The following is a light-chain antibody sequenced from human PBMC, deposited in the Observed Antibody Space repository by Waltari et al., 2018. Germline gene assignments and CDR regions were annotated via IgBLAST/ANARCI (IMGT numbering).Light chain of an antibody. CDR1: QHISNY. V-gene: IGKV1-33*01. CDR3: QQFDAFPYT. CDR2: DAS. J-gene: IGKJ2*01. Sequence: DILLTQSPPSLSASIGDRVTITCQASQHISNYLNWYQRKPGKAPKLLIYDASDLEPGVPLRFSGTGYGASFTLTISSLQPEDVATYYCQQFDAFPYTFGQGTNLQIK.